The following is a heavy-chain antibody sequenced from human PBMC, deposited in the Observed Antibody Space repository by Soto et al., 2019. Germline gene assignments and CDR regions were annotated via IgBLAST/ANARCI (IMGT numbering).Heavy chain of an antibody. CDR3: ARESNAHFYY. CDR2: ISTDGTEK. V-gene: IGHV3-30*14. Sequence: GGSLRLSCVASGFTFSSYVIHWVRQAPGKGLEWVALISTDGTEKHYPGSVRGRFTISRDNSKNTLYLQMNSLRTEDTAVYYCARESNAHFYYCGQGTMVTVSS. D-gene: IGHD7-27*01. CDR1: GFTFSSYV. J-gene: IGHJ4*02.